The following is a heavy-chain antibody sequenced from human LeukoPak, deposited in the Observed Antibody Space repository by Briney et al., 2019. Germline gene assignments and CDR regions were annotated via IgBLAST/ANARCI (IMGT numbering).Heavy chain of an antibody. CDR3: AKAEDYDILTGWADY. J-gene: IGHJ4*02. D-gene: IGHD3-9*01. CDR2: ISGSGGST. CDR1: GFTFSSYA. V-gene: IGHV3-23*01. Sequence: HPGGSLRLSCAASGFTFSSYAMSWVRQAPGKGQEWVSAISGSGGSTYYADSVKGRFTISRDNSKNTLYLQMNSLRAEDTAVYYCAKAEDYDILTGWADYWGQGTLVTVSS.